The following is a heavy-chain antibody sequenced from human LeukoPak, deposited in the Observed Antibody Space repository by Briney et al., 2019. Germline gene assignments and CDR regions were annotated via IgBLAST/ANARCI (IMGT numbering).Heavy chain of an antibody. V-gene: IGHV4-4*07. J-gene: IGHJ5*02. D-gene: IGHD5-12*01. CDR2: IYSIGTT. CDR3: AGGSSGYDP. CDR1: GRSLSNYY. Sequence: PSETLSLTCTVSGRSLSNYYWSWIRPPAAKGREWIGRIYSIGTTIYNPSLKSRVPISGDPSKNQFCLKLSAVTAADRAVYLCAGGSSGYDPWGQGTLVTVSS.